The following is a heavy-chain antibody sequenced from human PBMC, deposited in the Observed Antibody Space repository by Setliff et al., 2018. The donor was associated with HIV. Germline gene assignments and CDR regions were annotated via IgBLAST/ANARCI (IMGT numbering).Heavy chain of an antibody. D-gene: IGHD3-22*01. J-gene: IGHJ3*01. CDR1: GYTFTGYY. V-gene: IGHV1-2*02. CDR2: INPSSGGT. CDR3: ATGRHYYDSSDYPANPFDV. Sequence: ASVKVSCKASGYTFTGYYMHWVRQAPGQGLEWMGWINPSSGGTNYAQKFQSRVTITADESTSTAYMELSSLRSEDTAVYFCATGRHYYDSSDYPANPFDVWGQGTMVTVSS.